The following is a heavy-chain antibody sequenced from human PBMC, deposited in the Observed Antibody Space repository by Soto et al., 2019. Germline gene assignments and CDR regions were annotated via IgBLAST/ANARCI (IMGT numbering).Heavy chain of an antibody. V-gene: IGHV4-39*01. J-gene: IGHJ4*02. D-gene: IGHD4-17*01. CDR3: ARPSEYGDIDY. Sequence: PSETLSLTCTVSGGSISSSSYYWGWIRQPPGKGLEWIGSIYYSGSTYYNPSLKSRVTISVDTSKNQFSLKLSSVTAADTAVYYCARPSEYGDIDYWGQGTLVTVSS. CDR2: IYYSGST. CDR1: GGSISSSSYY.